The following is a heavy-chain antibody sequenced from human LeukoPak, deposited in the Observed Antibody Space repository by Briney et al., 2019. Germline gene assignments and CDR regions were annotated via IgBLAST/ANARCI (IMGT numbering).Heavy chain of an antibody. D-gene: IGHD5-18*01. J-gene: IGHJ3*02. CDR3: ARDGDRAMVRAFDI. Sequence: PSETLSLTCTVSGVSISSGDYYWSWIRQPPGKGLEWIGYIYQGGSTYYNPSLKGRVTISMDRSKNQFSLRLSSVTAADTAVYYCARDGDRAMVRAFDIWGQGTMVTVSS. V-gene: IGHV4-30-4*01. CDR1: GVSISSGDYY. CDR2: IYQGGST.